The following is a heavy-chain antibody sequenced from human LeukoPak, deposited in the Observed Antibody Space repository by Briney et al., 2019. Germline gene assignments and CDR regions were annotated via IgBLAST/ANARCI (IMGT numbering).Heavy chain of an antibody. D-gene: IGHD5-18*01. CDR3: AVSPTRRGYSYGIDY. J-gene: IGHJ4*02. CDR2: IIPIFGTA. CDR1: GGTFSSYA. V-gene: IGHV1-69*05. Sequence: GASVKVSCKASGGTFSSYAISWVRQAPGQGLEWMGGIIPIFGTANYAQKFQGRVTITTDESTSTAYMELSSLRSEDTAVYYCAVSPTRRGYSYGIDYWGQGPLVTVSS.